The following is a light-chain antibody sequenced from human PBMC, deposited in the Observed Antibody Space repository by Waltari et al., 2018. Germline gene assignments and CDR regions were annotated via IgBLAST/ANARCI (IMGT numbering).Light chain of an antibody. V-gene: IGKV3-15*01. Sequence: ELVMTQSPATLSVSPGERATLSCRASQNINNNFAWYRQKPGKAPRLVIYGASFRATGIPARISGSGSGTEFTLTISSLQSDDFAVYYCQQYDNWPPTTFGQGTKLEIK. CDR1: QNINNN. CDR2: GAS. J-gene: IGKJ2*01. CDR3: QQYDNWPPTT.